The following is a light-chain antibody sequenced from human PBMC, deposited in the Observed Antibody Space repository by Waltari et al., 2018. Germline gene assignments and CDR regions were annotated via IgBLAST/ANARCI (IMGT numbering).Light chain of an antibody. CDR2: AAS. Sequence: LTQSPGTLSVSPGERATLSFRASQNIGTYLVWYQQKPGQAPRLLMYAASRRATGIPDRFSGSGSGTDFSLTITRLEPEDFAVYYCQNHERLPATFGQGTKVEIK. V-gene: IGKV3-20*01. J-gene: IGKJ1*01. CDR1: QNIGTY. CDR3: QNHERLPAT.